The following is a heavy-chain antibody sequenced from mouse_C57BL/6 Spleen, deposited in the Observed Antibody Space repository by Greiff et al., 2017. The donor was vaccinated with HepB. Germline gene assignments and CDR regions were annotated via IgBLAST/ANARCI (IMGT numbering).Heavy chain of an antibody. CDR3: ASGYGSSYGRMDY. J-gene: IGHJ4*01. D-gene: IGHD1-1*01. Sequence: QVQLQQPGAELVRPGSSVKLSCKASGYTFTSYWMDWVKQRPGQGLEWIGNIYPSDSETHYKQKFKDKATLTVDKSSSTAYMQLSSLTAEDSAVYYFASGYGSSYGRMDYWGQGTSVTVSS. V-gene: IGHV1-61*01. CDR2: IYPSDSET. CDR1: GYTFTSYW.